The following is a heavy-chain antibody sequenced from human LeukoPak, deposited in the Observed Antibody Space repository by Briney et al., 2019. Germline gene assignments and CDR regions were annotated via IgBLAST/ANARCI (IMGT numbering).Heavy chain of an antibody. D-gene: IGHD4-17*01. J-gene: IGHJ4*02. Sequence: ASVTVSCKASGYTFIGYNRHWVRQAPGQGLEWMGWINPNSGGTNYAQSFQGRVTMTRDTSISTAYMELSRLRSDDTAIYYCALVGEALDYWGQGTLVTV. CDR1: GYTFIGYN. CDR3: ALVGEALDY. CDR2: INPNSGGT. V-gene: IGHV1-2*02.